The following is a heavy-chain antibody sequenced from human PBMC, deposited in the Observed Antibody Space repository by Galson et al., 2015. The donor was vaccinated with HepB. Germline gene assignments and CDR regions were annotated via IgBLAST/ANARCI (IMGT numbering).Heavy chain of an antibody. CDR1: HGSINNYY. J-gene: IGHJ4*02. CDR3: ARHPGRGSVGYAFDL. V-gene: IGHV4-59*08. D-gene: IGHD5-12*01. CDR2: IYYNGDT. Sequence: ETLSLTCSVSHGSINNYYWSWIRQSPGNRLEWIGYIYYNGDTTCNPSLGYRVGMSVDTSINQVSLWLTSVTAADTAVYYCARHPGRGSVGYAFDLWGQGTLVTVSA.